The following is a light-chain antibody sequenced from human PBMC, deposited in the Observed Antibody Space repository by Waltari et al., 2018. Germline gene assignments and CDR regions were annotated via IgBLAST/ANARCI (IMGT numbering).Light chain of an antibody. CDR3: QHYYSTPYN. V-gene: IGKV4-1*01. Sequence: EIVMTQYPDSLAVSLGERATINCRSRQSVFSTSYNKNYVAWYQQKPGQPPKLLIPWTATRESGVPGRFRGSGSGTDFTLTISSLQAEDVAVYYCQHYYSTPYNFGQGTKLEIK. CDR1: QSVFSTSYNKNY. CDR2: WTA. J-gene: IGKJ2*01.